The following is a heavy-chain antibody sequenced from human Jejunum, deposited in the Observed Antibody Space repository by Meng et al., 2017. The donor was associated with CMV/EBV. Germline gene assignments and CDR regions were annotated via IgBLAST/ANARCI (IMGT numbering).Heavy chain of an antibody. J-gene: IGHJ4*02. CDR3: AREADGATFDY. D-gene: IGHD1-26*01. CDR2: ISGYNGNT. CDR1: GYTFTSYG. V-gene: IGHV1-18*01. Sequence: KLVQSGGGVKKPGASVKVSCKASGYTFTSYGISWGRQAPGQGLEWMGWISGYNGNTNYAQKLQGRVTMTTDTSTSTAYMELRSLRSDDTAVYYCAREADGATFDYWGQGTLVTVSS.